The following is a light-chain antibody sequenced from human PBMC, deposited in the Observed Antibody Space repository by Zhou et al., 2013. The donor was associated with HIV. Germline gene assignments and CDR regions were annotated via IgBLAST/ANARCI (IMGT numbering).Light chain of an antibody. V-gene: IGKV3-20*01. Sequence: EIVLTQSPGTVSLSPGERAILSCRASQTLSRNFLAWYQQKVGQTPRLLIHGASSRATGIPERFSGSGSGTDFTLTISRLEPEDFAVYYCQQYGSSPQTFGGGTKVEIK. CDR2: GAS. J-gene: IGKJ4*01. CDR3: QQYGSSPQT. CDR1: QTLSRNF.